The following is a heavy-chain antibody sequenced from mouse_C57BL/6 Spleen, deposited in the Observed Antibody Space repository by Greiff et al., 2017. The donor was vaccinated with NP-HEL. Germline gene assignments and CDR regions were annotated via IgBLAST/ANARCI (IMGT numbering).Heavy chain of an antibody. J-gene: IGHJ1*03. CDR1: GYAFSSSW. Sequence: VKLQESGPELVKPGASFPLSFPSSGYAFSSSWMNWVKQRPGTGLEWIGRIYPGDGDTHYTGKFKGKATLTADKSSSTAYMQLSSLTSEDSAVYFWARWILRNYFEVWGTGTTVTVSS. V-gene: IGHV1-82*01. D-gene: IGHD1-1*01. CDR3: ARWILRNYFEV. CDR2: IYPGDGDT.